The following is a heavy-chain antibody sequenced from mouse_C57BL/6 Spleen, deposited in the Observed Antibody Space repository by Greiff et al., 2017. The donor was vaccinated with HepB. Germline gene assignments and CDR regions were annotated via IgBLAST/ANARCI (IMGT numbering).Heavy chain of an antibody. V-gene: IGHV5-9*01. CDR2: ISGGGGNT. CDR1: GFTFSSYT. CDR3: ARDGYYPYYFDY. D-gene: IGHD2-3*01. J-gene: IGHJ2*01. Sequence: EVQLVESGGGLVKPGGSPKLSCAASGFTFSSYTMSWVRQTPEKRLEWVATISGGGGNTYYPDSVKGRFTISRDNAKNTLYLQMSSLRSEDTALYYCARDGYYPYYFDYWGQGTTLTVSS.